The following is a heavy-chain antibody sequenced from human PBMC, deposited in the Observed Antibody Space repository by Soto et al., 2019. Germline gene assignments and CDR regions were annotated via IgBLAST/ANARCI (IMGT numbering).Heavy chain of an antibody. V-gene: IGHV4-34*01. CDR2: INHSGST. J-gene: IGHJ3*01. Sequence: PSETLSLTCAVYGGSFSGYYWSWVRQPPGEGLEWIGEINHSGSTNYNPSLKSRVTISLDTSKNQFSVELSSVTAADTAVYWCARAETLAVSLDVGGRGTMDPVS. D-gene: IGHD6-19*01. CDR1: GGSFSGYY. CDR3: ARAETLAVSLDV.